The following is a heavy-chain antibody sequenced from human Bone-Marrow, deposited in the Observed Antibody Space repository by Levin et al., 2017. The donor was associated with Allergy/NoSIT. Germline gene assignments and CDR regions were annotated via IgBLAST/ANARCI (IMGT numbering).Heavy chain of an antibody. Sequence: GESLKISCKASGYTFTSYYMHWVRQAPGQGLEWMGIINPSGGSTSYAQKFQGRVTMTRDTSTSTVYMELSSLRSEDTAVYYCARDKGPPLTTVTTFWFDPWGQGTLVTVSS. D-gene: IGHD4-17*01. V-gene: IGHV1-46*01. CDR2: INPSGGST. CDR3: ARDKGPPLTTVTTFWFDP. J-gene: IGHJ5*02. CDR1: GYTFTSYY.